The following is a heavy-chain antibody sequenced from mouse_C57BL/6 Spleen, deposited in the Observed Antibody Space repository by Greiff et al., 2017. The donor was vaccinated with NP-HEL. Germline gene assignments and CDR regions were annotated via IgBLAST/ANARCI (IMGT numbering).Heavy chain of an antibody. Sequence: QVQLQQPGAELVKPGASVKVSCKASGYTFTSYWMHWVKQRPGQGLEWIGRIHPSDSDTNYNQKFKGKATLTVDKSSSTAYMQLSSLTSEDSAVYYCAIEVTPYYYAMDYWGQGTSVTVSS. CDR3: AIEVTPYYYAMDY. D-gene: IGHD2-5*01. V-gene: IGHV1-74*01. J-gene: IGHJ4*01. CDR1: GYTFTSYW. CDR2: IHPSDSDT.